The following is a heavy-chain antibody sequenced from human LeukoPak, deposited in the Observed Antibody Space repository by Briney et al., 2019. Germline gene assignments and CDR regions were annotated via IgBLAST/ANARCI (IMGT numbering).Heavy chain of an antibody. Sequence: GGSLRLSCAASGFTFSSYAMSWVRQAPGKGLEWVSSNSISGDNTYYADSVKGRFTISRDNSKNTLYLQMNSLRAEDTAVYYCAKGGRYDSSGYYNYWGQGTLVTVSS. D-gene: IGHD3-22*01. V-gene: IGHV3-23*01. CDR2: NSISGDNT. CDR3: AKGGRYDSSGYYNY. J-gene: IGHJ4*02. CDR1: GFTFSSYA.